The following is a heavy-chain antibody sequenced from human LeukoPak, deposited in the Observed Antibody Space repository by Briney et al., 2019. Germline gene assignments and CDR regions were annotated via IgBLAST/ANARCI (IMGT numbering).Heavy chain of an antibody. V-gene: IGHV3-30*04. CDR3: ARSRDTAMGYGMDV. J-gene: IGHJ6*02. Sequence: PGGSLRLSCAASGFIFGDYAMHWVRQAPGKGLEWVAAIAFDDTDRYYIDSVKGRFTISRDDSKNTLYLHMTSLRAEDTAVYYCARSRDTAMGYGMDVWGQGTTVTVSS. CDR1: GFIFGDYA. CDR2: IAFDDTDR. D-gene: IGHD5-18*01.